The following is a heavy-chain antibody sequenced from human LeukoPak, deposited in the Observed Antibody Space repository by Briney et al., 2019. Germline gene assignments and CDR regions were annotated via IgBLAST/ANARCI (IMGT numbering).Heavy chain of an antibody. Sequence: GGSLRLSCAASGFTFSSYWMHWVRQAPGKGLVWVSRINSDDSSTTYADSVKGRFTISRDNAKNTLYLQMNSLRAEDTTVYYCARGYYGSGSYYTLDYWGQGTLVTVSS. V-gene: IGHV3-74*01. D-gene: IGHD3-10*01. CDR2: INSDDSST. J-gene: IGHJ4*02. CDR1: GFTFSSYW. CDR3: ARGYYGSGSYYTLDY.